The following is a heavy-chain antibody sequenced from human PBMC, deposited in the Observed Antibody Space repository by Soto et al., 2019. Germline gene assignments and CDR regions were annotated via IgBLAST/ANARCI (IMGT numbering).Heavy chain of an antibody. CDR2: FDPEDGET. V-gene: IGHV1-24*01. D-gene: IGHD4-17*01. CDR1: GYTLTELS. CDR3: ATALASGLYDYGDYHDAFYI. J-gene: IGHJ3*02. Sequence: QVQLVQSGAEVKKPGASVKVSCKVSGYTLTELSMHWVRQAPGKGLEWMGGFDPEDGETIYAQKFQGRVTMTEDTSTDTAYMELSSLRSEDTAVYYFATALASGLYDYGDYHDAFYIWCKATRVTVSS.